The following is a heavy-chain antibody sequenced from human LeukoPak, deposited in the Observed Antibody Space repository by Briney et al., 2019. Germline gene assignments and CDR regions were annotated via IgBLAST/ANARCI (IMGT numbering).Heavy chain of an antibody. D-gene: IGHD6-13*01. V-gene: IGHV3-7*01. J-gene: IGHJ4*02. CDR1: GFTFSNYW. CDR3: ASGRQLGY. Sequence: PGGSLSLSCAASGFTFSNYWMSWVRQAPGEGLEWVANIKEDGSEKYYVDSVKGRFTISRDNARNSLYLQMNSLGAEDTAVYYCASGRQLGYWGQGTLVTVSS. CDR2: IKEDGSEK.